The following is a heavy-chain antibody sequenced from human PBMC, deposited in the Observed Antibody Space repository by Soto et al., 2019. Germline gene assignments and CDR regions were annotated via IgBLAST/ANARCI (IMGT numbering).Heavy chain of an antibody. J-gene: IGHJ4*02. CDR2: IGISGNT. D-gene: IGHD1-26*01. CDR3: AKRSPYYCDY. Sequence: EVQLLESGGGLVQPGGSLRLSCAASGFTFSSYAMSWVRQAPGKGLEWVSTIGISGNTYYADSVKGRFTISRDISKNTLYLQMNSLRAEDTALYYCAKRSPYYCDYWGQVTLVTVSS. V-gene: IGHV3-23*01. CDR1: GFTFSSYA.